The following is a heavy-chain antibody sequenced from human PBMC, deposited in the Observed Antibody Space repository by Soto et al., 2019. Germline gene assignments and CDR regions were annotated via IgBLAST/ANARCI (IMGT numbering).Heavy chain of an antibody. J-gene: IGHJ4*02. Sequence: GASVKVSCKASGYTFTSYGISWVRQAPGQGLEWMGWISAYNGNTNYAQKLQGRVTMTTDTSTSTAYMELRSLRSDDTAVYYCARDRGIAVAGQGGGYWGQGTLVTVSS. CDR1: GYTFTSYG. V-gene: IGHV1-18*04. CDR2: ISAYNGNT. CDR3: ARDRGIAVAGQGGGY. D-gene: IGHD6-19*01.